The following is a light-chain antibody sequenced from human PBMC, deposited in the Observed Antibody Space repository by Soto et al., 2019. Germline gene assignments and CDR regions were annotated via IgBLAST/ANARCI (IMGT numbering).Light chain of an antibody. Sequence: DIQMTQSPSSLSASVGDRVTITCQASQGISNYLNWYQQKPGKAPKLLIYDASTLETGVPSRFSGSGSGTDFTFTISNLQSEDIATYYCQQFANLPPTFGQGTKVEIK. CDR3: QQFANLPPT. J-gene: IGKJ1*01. V-gene: IGKV1-33*01. CDR1: QGISNY. CDR2: DAS.